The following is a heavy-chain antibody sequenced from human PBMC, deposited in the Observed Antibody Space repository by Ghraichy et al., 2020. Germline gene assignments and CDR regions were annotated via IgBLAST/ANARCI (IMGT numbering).Heavy chain of an antibody. D-gene: IGHD3-16*01. V-gene: IGHV3-7*03. CDR3: ARGPTYDSLWGSPP. CDR2: TKQDGSEK. J-gene: IGHJ5*02. CDR1: GFTFRYYW. Sequence: GGSLRLSCAGSGFTFRYYWMSWVRQAPGKGLEWVANTKQDGSEKHYVDSVKGRFTISRDNAKNSLYLQMNSLRAEDTAVYYCARGPTYDSLWGSPPWGQGTLVTVSS.